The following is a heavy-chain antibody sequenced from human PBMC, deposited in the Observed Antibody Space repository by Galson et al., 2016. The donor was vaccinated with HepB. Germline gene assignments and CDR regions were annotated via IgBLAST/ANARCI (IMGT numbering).Heavy chain of an antibody. CDR3: AKDRSWAHYCEGSGYYYGYGMDV. CDR2: VSYDGSKK. D-gene: IGHD3-22*01. J-gene: IGHJ6*02. CDR1: GVTFGSYG. V-gene: IGHV3-30*18. Sequence: SLRLSCAASGVTFGSYGMNWVRQAPGKGLEWLAVVSYDGSKKAYGDDVKGRFTLSRDNSKNTLYLQMNNLRAEDTAVYYCAKDRSWAHYCEGSGYYYGYGMDVWGQGTTVTVSS.